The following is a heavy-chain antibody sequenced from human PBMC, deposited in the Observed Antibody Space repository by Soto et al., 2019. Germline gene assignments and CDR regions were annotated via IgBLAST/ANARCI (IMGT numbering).Heavy chain of an antibody. D-gene: IGHD5-12*01. J-gene: IGHJ5*02. CDR1: GGSFSGYY. Sequence: SETLSLTCAVYGGSFSGYYWSWIRQPPGKGLEWIGEINHSGSTNYNPSLKSRVTISVDTSKNQFSLKLSSVTAADTAVYYCARGRVVATTQLDPWGQGTLVTVSS. CDR2: INHSGST. CDR3: ARGRVVATTQLDP. V-gene: IGHV4-34*01.